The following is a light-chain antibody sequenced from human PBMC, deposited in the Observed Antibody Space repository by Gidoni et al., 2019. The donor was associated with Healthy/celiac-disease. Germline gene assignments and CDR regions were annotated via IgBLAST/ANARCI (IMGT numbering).Light chain of an antibody. CDR1: QDISNY. CDR2: DAS. Sequence: DIQMTQSPSSLSASVGDRVTITCQASQDISNYLNWYQQKPGKAPKLLIYDASNLETGVPSRFSGSGSWTDFTFTNSSLQPEDIATYYCQQYDNLPLTFGGGTKVEIK. CDR3: QQYDNLPLT. V-gene: IGKV1-33*01. J-gene: IGKJ4*01.